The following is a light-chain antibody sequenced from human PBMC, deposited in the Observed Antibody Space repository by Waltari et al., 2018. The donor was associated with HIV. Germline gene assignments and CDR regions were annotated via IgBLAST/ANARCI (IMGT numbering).Light chain of an antibody. Sequence: EIVMTQSPATLSVSPGERATLSCRASQSIDNNLAWYQQKPGQAPRLLIYGASTRATGIPARFSGSGSGTDLTLSISSLQSEDFAVYFCQQYDYWPWTFGQGTKVEIK. CDR2: GAS. J-gene: IGKJ1*01. CDR3: QQYDYWPWT. V-gene: IGKV3-15*01. CDR1: QSIDNN.